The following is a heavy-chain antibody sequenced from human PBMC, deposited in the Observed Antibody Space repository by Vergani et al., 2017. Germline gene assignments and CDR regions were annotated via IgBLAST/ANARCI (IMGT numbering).Heavy chain of an antibody. CDR1: GSSTSSGGYS. Sequence: QLQLQESGSGLVKPSQTLSLTCAVSGSSTSSGGYSWSWIRQPPGKGLEWVGYIYHSGSTYYNPSLKSRVTISVDRSKNQFSLKLSSVTAADTAVYYCAREREELGIPHWGQGTLVTVSS. J-gene: IGHJ4*02. D-gene: IGHD7-27*01. CDR2: IYHSGST. CDR3: AREREELGIPH. V-gene: IGHV4-30-2*01.